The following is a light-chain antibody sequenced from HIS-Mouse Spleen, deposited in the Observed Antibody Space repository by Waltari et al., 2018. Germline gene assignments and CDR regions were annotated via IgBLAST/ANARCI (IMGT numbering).Light chain of an antibody. CDR3: QQYYSTALT. CDR1: QSVLYSSINKNY. V-gene: IGKV4-1*01. CDR2: WAS. J-gene: IGKJ4*01. Sequence: DIVMTQSPDSLAVSLGERATINCKSSQSVLYSSINKNYLAWYQQKPGQPPKLLIYWASTRESGVPDRFSGSGSGTDFTLTISSLQAEDVAVYYCQQYYSTALTFGGGTKVEIK.